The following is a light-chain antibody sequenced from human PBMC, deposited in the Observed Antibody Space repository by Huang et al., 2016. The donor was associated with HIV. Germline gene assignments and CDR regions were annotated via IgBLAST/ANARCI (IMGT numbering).Light chain of an antibody. Sequence: EIVLTQSPGTLSLSPGERATLSCRASQSVSSSYLAWYQQKPRLAPRLLIYGASRRANGIPDRFSGSGAGTDFTLTISRLEPEYFAVYYCQQYGNSRTFGQGTKVEIK. V-gene: IGKV3-20*01. CDR1: QSVSSSY. J-gene: IGKJ1*01. CDR2: GAS. CDR3: QQYGNSRT.